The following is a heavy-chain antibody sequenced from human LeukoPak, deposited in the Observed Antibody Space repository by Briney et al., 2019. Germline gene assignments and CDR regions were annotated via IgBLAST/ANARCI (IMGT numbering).Heavy chain of an antibody. Sequence: ASVKVSCKASGYTFTSYGISWVRQAPGQGLEWMGWISAYNGNTNYAQKLQGRVTMTTDTSTSTAYMELRSLRSDDTAVYYCARPRYSNGWYGLFGYWGQGTMVTVSS. V-gene: IGHV1-18*01. CDR1: GYTFTSYG. CDR2: ISAYNGNT. CDR3: ARPRYSNGWYGLFGY. J-gene: IGHJ3*01. D-gene: IGHD6-19*01.